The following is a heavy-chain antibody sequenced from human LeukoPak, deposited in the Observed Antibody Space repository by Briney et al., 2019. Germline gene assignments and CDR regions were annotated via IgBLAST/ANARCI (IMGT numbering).Heavy chain of an antibody. Sequence: PGGSLRLSCAASGFTFNTYWMHWVRQAPGKGLVWVSRIKSDGSSTTYADSVKGRFTISRDNAKNTLYLQMNSLRAEDTAVYYCARGQQLDLFNCFVPWGRETLVTVSS. J-gene: IGHJ5*02. D-gene: IGHD6-13*01. CDR1: GFTFNTYW. CDR2: IKSDGSST. CDR3: ARGQQLDLFNCFVP. V-gene: IGHV3-74*01.